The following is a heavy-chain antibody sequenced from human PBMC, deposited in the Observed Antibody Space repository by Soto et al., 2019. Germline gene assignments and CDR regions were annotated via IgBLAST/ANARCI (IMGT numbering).Heavy chain of an antibody. CDR1: GFTFSIFA. CDR2: ISGRGGST. D-gene: IGHD7-27*01. CDR3: AKEVSLGSTVDLGY. V-gene: IGHV3-23*01. Sequence: EVQLLESGGDLVQPGGSLRLSCAASGFTFSIFAMSWVRQSPGKGREWVSTISGRGGSTYYADAVKGRFSISRDNSMGTLYLQMKSLRVEDTAIYYCAKEVSLGSTVDLGYWGQGTLVTVSS. J-gene: IGHJ4*02.